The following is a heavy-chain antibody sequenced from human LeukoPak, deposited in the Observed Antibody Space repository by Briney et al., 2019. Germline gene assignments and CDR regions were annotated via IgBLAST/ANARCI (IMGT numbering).Heavy chain of an antibody. D-gene: IGHD3-22*01. CDR3: ARVDSSGAGAFDI. CDR1: GCTFTVYY. V-gene: IGHV1-2*06. J-gene: IGHJ3*02. CDR2: INPNSGGT. Sequence: ASVKVSCKASGCTFTVYYMHWVRQAPGQGLEWMGRINPNSGGTNYAQKFQGRVTMTRDTSISTAYMELSRLRSDDTAVYYCARVDSSGAGAFDIWGQGTMVTVSS.